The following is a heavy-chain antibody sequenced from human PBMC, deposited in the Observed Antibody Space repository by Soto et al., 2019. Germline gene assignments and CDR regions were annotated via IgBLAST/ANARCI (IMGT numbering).Heavy chain of an antibody. CDR2: ISYDGSNK. CDR1: GFTFSSYA. J-gene: IGHJ6*02. CDR3: ASHYGMDV. Sequence: GGSLSLSCAASGFTFSSYAMHWVRQAPGKGLEWVAVISYDGSNKYYADSVKGRFTISRDNSKNTLYLQMNSLRAEDTAVYYCASHYGMDVWGQGTTVTVSS. V-gene: IGHV3-30-3*01.